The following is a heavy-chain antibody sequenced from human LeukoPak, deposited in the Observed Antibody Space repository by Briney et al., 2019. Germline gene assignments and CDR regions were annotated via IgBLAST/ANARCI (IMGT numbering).Heavy chain of an antibody. D-gene: IGHD5-12*01. CDR2: INPNSGGT. Sequence: ASVKISCKASGYTFTGYYMHWVRQAPGQGLEWMGWINPNSGGTNYAQKFQGRVTMTRDTSISTAYMELSRLRPDDTAVYYCARSEYSGYDYFGYWGQGTLVTVSS. J-gene: IGHJ4*02. CDR1: GYTFTGYY. CDR3: ARSEYSGYDYFGY. V-gene: IGHV1-2*02.